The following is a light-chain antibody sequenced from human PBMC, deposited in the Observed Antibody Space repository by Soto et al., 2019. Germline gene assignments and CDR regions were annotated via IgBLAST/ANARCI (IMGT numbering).Light chain of an antibody. CDR3: QQYNNWSQT. V-gene: IGKV3-15*01. J-gene: IGKJ1*01. Sequence: EIVMTQAPAILSVSQGERATLSCRASQSVSSNLAWYQQKPGQAPRLLIYGASTRATGIPARFSGSGSGTEFTLTISSLQSEDFAVYYCQQYNNWSQTFGQGTKV. CDR1: QSVSSN. CDR2: GAS.